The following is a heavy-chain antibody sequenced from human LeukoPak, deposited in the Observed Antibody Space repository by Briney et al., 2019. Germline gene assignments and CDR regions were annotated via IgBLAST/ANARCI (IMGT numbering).Heavy chain of an antibody. CDR3: AGSPKYSSSWFEYFQH. Sequence: GGSLRLSCAASGFTFSSYAMHWVRQAPGKGLEWVAAISHDGSNKYHADSVKGGFTISRDNSKTTVYLQMTSLRAEDTAVYFCAGSPKYSSSWFEYFQHWGQGTLVTVSS. CDR1: GFTFSSYA. CDR2: ISHDGSNK. J-gene: IGHJ1*01. D-gene: IGHD6-13*01. V-gene: IGHV3-30*01.